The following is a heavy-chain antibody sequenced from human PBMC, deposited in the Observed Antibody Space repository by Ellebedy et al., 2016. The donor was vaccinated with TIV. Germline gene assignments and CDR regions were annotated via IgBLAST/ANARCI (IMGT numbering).Heavy chain of an antibody. CDR2: INTDNGNT. D-gene: IGHD2-21*01. CDR3: ARVSCDYFDY. V-gene: IGHV1-18*01. J-gene: IGHJ4*01. CDR1: GFTFTSYA. Sequence: ASVKVSCKASGFTFTSYAMQWVRQAPGQGLEWMGWINTDNGNTNYARKLQGRLTMTATTSTKTADMELKGLTSADTAVYYCARVSCDYFDYWGHGTLVTVSS.